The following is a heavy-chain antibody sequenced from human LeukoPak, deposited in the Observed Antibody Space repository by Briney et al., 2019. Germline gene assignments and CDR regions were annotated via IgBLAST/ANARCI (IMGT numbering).Heavy chain of an antibody. J-gene: IGHJ4*02. CDR1: GGSISSSPYY. D-gene: IGHD3-10*01. Sequence: SETLSLTCAVSGGSISSSPYYWGWIRQPPGKGLEWLGGLYYSGSTYYNPSLKSPVTISVDTSKNQFSLKLSSVTAADTAVYYCARQFGDSSGLHPTVDYWGQGTLVTVSS. CDR2: LYYSGST. CDR3: ARQFGDSSGLHPTVDY. V-gene: IGHV4-39*01.